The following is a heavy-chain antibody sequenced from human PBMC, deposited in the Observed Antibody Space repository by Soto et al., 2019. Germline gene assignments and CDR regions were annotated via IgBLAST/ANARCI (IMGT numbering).Heavy chain of an antibody. J-gene: IGHJ3*02. CDR1: GFTFTSSA. CDR3: ATDGIVGATFAFDI. Sequence: ASVKVSCKASGFTFTSSAVQWVRQARGQRLEKIGWIVVGSGNTNYAQKFQERVTITRDMSTSTANMELSSLISVDTALYYCATDGIVGATFAFDIGCQGTIIT. V-gene: IGHV1-58*01. CDR2: IVVGSGNT. D-gene: IGHD1-26*01.